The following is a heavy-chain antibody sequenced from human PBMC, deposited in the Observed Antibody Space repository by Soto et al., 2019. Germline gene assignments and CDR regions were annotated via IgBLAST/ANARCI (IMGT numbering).Heavy chain of an antibody. CDR1: GFTFSSYG. V-gene: IGHV3-30*18. CDR2: ISYDGSNK. D-gene: IGHD2-15*01. Sequence: GGSLRLSCAASGFTFSSYGMHWVRQAPGKGLEWVAVISYDGSNKYYADSVKGRFTISRDNSKNTLYLQMNSLRAEDTAVYYCAKDTVVVVAAPIDDGMDVWGQGTTVTVSS. CDR3: AKDTVVVVAAPIDDGMDV. J-gene: IGHJ6*02.